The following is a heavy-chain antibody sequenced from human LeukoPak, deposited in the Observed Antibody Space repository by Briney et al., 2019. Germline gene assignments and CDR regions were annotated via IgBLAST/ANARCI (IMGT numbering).Heavy chain of an antibody. J-gene: IGHJ4*02. CDR3: ARVGWYDHYFDY. D-gene: IGHD6-19*01. CDR1: GGSFSSYY. CDR2: INHSGST. V-gene: IGHV4-34*01. Sequence: PSETLSLTCAVYGGSFSSYYWSWIRQPPGKGLEWIGEINHSGSTNYNPSLKSRVTISVDTSKNQFSLKLSPVTAADTAVYYCARVGWYDHYFDYWGQGTLVTVSS.